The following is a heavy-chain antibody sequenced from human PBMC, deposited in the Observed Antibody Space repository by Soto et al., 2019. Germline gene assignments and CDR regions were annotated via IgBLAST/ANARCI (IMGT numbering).Heavy chain of an antibody. CDR3: VKDHCGGDCYSNPYFDY. V-gene: IGHV3-33*06. CDR2: IWYDGSKT. Sequence: QVQLVESGGGVVQPGGSLRLSCAASGFSFTTYGLHWVRQAPGKGLEWVAVIWYDGSKTYYPDSVKGRFTISRDNSKNTLYLQMNSVRVEDTAMYYCVKDHCGGDCYSNPYFDYWGQGTLVTVSS. J-gene: IGHJ4*02. D-gene: IGHD2-21*02. CDR1: GFSFTTYG.